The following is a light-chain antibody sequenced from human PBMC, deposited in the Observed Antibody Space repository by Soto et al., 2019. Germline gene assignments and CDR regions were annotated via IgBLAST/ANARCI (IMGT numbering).Light chain of an antibody. V-gene: IGKV4-1*01. CDR3: QKYFTAPIN. CDR2: WAS. J-gene: IGKJ5*01. CDR1: QSLLHNNEYNY. Sequence: EIVITQSPLSLPVTPGDPASISCRSSQSLLHNNEYNYLDWYLQKPGQPPILLIYWASTRESGVPDRFSGSGSGTDFTLTISSLQAEDVALYYCQKYFTAPINFGQGTRLEIK.